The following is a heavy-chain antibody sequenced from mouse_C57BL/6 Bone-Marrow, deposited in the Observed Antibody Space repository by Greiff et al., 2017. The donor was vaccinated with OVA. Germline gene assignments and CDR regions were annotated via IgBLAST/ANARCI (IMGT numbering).Heavy chain of an antibody. D-gene: IGHD1-1*01. CDR1: GFAFSSSW. V-gene: IGHV1-82*01. CDR3: ARLGYYGSPLAY. CDR2: IYPGDGDT. Sequence: QVQLQQSGPELVKPGASVKISCKASGFAFSSSWMNWVKQRPGKGLEWIGRIYPGDGDTNYNGKFKGKATLTADKSSSTAYMQLSSLTSEDSAVYFCARLGYYGSPLAYWGQGTLVTVSA. J-gene: IGHJ3*01.